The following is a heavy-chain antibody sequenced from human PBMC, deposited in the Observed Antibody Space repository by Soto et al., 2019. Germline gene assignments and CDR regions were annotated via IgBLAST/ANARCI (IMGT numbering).Heavy chain of an antibody. V-gene: IGHV3-48*01. Sequence: EVQLVESGGGLVQPGGSLRLSCAAYGFTFSNYIMTWVRQAPGKGLEWVSYISNSGDTIYYADSVRGRFTISRDNAKNSLYLQVNSLRAEDTAVYYCARERQASGSSFDYWGQGTLVTVSS. CDR1: GFTFSNYI. CDR3: ARERQASGSSFDY. CDR2: ISNSGDTI. D-gene: IGHD1-26*01. J-gene: IGHJ4*02.